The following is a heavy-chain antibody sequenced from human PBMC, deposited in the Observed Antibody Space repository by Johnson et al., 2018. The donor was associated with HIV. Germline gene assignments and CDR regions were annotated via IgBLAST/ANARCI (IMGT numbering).Heavy chain of an antibody. CDR2: IYSGGST. V-gene: IGHV3-53*01. Sequence: VQLVESGGGLIQPGGSLRLSCAASGFIVSSNYMTWVRQAPGKGLEWVSVIYSGGSTYYADSVKGRFTISRDNSKNTLYLQMNSLRAEDTAVYYCAREATYYDYVWGSYAFDIWGQGTMVTVSS. CDR3: AREATYYDYVWGSYAFDI. J-gene: IGHJ3*02. D-gene: IGHD3-16*01. CDR1: GFIVSSNY.